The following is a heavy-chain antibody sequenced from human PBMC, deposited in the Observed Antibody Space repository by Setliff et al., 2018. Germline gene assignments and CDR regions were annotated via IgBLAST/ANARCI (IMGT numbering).Heavy chain of an antibody. CDR2: IYYSGST. J-gene: IGHJ4*02. Sequence: SETLSLTCTVSGASISSSRDYWGWVRQPPGKGLEWIGSIYYSGSTYYNPSLKSRVTISADTSKNQFSLKLSSVTAADTAVFYCARLSGYYFDYWGQGTLVTVSS. D-gene: IGHD3-22*01. V-gene: IGHV4-39*01. CDR3: ARLSGYYFDY. CDR1: GASISSSRDY.